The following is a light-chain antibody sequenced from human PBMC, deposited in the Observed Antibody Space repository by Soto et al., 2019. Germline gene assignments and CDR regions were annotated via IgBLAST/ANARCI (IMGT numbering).Light chain of an antibody. CDR2: GAS. CDR3: QQYDSSPFT. J-gene: IGKJ3*01. CDR1: QIVSSNY. V-gene: IGKV3-20*01. Sequence: ENVLPQSPGTQSLSPGERATLSCRASQIVSSNYLSWYKQKPGQAPRLLIYGASSTASGIPDRFSGSGSGTDVAITISGLEPEDFAVYFWQQYDSSPFTFGPGTNVDIK.